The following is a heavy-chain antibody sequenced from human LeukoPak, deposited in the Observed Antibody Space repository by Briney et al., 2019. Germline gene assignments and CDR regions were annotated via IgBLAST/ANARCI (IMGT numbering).Heavy chain of an antibody. V-gene: IGHV3-13*01. CDR2: IGTAGDT. Sequence: PGGSLRLSCAASGFTFSSYDMHWVRQATGKGLEWVSAIGTAGDTYYPGSVKGRFTISRENAKNSLYLQMNSLRAGDTAVYYCARGGGKYYYDSSAEGYDAFDIWGQGTMVTVSS. CDR3: ARGGGKYYYDSSAEGYDAFDI. J-gene: IGHJ3*02. CDR1: GFTFSSYD. D-gene: IGHD3-22*01.